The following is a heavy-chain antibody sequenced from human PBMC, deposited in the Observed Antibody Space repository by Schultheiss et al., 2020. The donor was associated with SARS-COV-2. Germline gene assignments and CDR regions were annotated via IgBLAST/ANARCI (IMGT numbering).Heavy chain of an antibody. Sequence: GESLKISCAASGFTFSNYAMHWVRQAPGKGLEWVSAISGSGGSTYYADSVKGRFTISRDNSNNTVFLQMNSLRAEDTAVYYCARVPQWELCYWGQGTLVTVSS. CDR3: ARVPQWELCY. V-gene: IGHV3-23*01. D-gene: IGHD1-26*01. J-gene: IGHJ4*02. CDR1: GFTFSNYA. CDR2: ISGSGGST.